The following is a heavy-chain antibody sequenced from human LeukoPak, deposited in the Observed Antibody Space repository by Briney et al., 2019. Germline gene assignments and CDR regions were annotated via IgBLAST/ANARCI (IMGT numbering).Heavy chain of an antibody. CDR1: GYTFTTYN. V-gene: IGHV1-18*01. D-gene: IGHD3-10*01. CDR3: ARAPYKVRGPMDV. CDR2: ISAYNGDT. Sequence: ASVKVSCKASGYTFTTYNINWVRQAPGQGLEWMGWISAYNGDTKYAQKLQGRVTMTTDTSTSTAYMELRSLRSDDTAVYYCARAPYKVRGPMDVWGQGTTVTVSS. J-gene: IGHJ6*02.